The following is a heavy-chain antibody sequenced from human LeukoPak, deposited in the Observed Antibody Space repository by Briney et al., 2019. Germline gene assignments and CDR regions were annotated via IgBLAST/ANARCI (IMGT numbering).Heavy chain of an antibody. CDR2: INPNSGGT. J-gene: IGHJ6*02. CDR1: GYTFTGYY. D-gene: IGHD2-15*01. Sequence: ASVKVSCKASGYTFTGYYMHWVRQAPGQGLEWMGWINPNSGGTNYAQKFQGRVTMTRDTSISTAYMELSRLRSDDTVVYYCARFSGGSHVSGMDVWGQGTTVTVSS. CDR3: ARFSGGSHVSGMDV. V-gene: IGHV1-2*02.